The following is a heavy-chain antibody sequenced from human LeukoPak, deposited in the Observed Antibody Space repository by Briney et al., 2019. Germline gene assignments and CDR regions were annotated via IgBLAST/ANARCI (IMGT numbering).Heavy chain of an antibody. CDR1: GGSISSSSYY. Sequence: PSETLSLTCTVSGGSISSSSYYWGWIRQPPGKGLEWIGSIYYSGSTYYNPSLKSRVTISVDTSKNQFSLKLSSVTAADTAVYYCARRSSRVRGVISPFDYWGQGTLVTVSS. CDR3: ARRSSRVRGVISPFDY. J-gene: IGHJ4*02. D-gene: IGHD3-10*01. CDR2: IYYSGST. V-gene: IGHV4-39*01.